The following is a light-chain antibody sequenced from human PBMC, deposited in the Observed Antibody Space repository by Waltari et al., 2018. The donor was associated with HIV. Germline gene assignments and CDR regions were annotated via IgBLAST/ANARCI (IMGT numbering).Light chain of an antibody. Sequence: EIVLTQSPGTLSLSPGERATLSCPPSDTVVSNYLAWYRQTPGQAPSLLIYAASRRATGIPDRFSASGSGTDFTLTISRLEPEDFAVYYCHQYGSSPRTFGQGTKVEI. CDR2: AAS. CDR3: HQYGSSPRT. CDR1: DTVVSNY. J-gene: IGKJ1*01. V-gene: IGKV3-20*01.